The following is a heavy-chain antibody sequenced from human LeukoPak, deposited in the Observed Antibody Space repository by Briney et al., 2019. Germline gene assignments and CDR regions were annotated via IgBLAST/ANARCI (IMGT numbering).Heavy chain of an antibody. CDR2: IYSGGST. CDR3: ARGIVGALDAFDI. CDR1: GFTVSSNY. Sequence: GGSLRLSCAASGFTVSSNYMSWVRQAPGKGLEWVSVIYSGGSTYYADSVKGRFAISRDNSKNTLYLQMNSLRAEDTAVYYCARGIVGALDAFDIWGQGTMVTVSS. D-gene: IGHD1-26*01. J-gene: IGHJ3*02. V-gene: IGHV3-66*01.